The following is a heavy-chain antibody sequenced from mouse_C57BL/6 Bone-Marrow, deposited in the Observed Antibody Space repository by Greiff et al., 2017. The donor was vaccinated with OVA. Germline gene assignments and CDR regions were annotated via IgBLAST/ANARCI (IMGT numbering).Heavy chain of an antibody. V-gene: IGHV5-4*01. CDR1: GFTFSSYA. J-gene: IGHJ3*01. CDR3: ARAGVYDDSRAWFAY. D-gene: IGHD2-3*01. CDR2: ISDGGSYT. Sequence: EVQLVESGGGLVKPGGSLKLSCAASGFTFSSYAMSWVRQTPEKRLEWVATISDGGSYTYYPDNVKGRFTISRDNAKKNLYLQMSHLKSEDTAMYYCARAGVYDDSRAWFAYWGQGTLVTVSA.